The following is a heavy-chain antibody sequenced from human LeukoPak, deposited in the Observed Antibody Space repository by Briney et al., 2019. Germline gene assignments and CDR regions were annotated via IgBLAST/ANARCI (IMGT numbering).Heavy chain of an antibody. J-gene: IGHJ4*02. CDR3: ARSPIQLWPENVFFDY. Sequence: GASVKVSCMAPGYTFTGYYMHWVRQAPGQGLEWMGWINPNSGGTNYAQKFQGRVTMTRDTSISTAYMELSRLRSDDTAVYYCARSPIQLWPENVFFDYWGQGTLVTVSS. CDR1: GYTFTGYY. V-gene: IGHV1-2*02. CDR2: INPNSGGT. D-gene: IGHD5-18*01.